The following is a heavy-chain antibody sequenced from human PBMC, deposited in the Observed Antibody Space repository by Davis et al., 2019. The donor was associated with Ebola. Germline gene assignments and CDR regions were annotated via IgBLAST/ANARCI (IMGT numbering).Heavy chain of an antibody. V-gene: IGHV1-8*01. J-gene: IGHJ4*02. CDR2: MNPNSGNT. D-gene: IGHD6-13*01. Sequence: AASVKVSCKASGYTFTSYDINWVRQATGQGLEWMGWMNPNSGNTGYAQKFQGRVTMTRNTSISTAYMELSSLRSEDTAVYYCAIWSIAAAGALGYWGQGTLVTVSS. CDR3: AIWSIAAAGALGY. CDR1: GYTFTSYD.